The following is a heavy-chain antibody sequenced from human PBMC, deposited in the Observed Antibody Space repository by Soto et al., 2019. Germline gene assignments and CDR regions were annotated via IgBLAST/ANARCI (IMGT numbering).Heavy chain of an antibody. CDR3: ARHGGTRDDY. CDR2: IYYSGST. J-gene: IGHJ4*02. D-gene: IGHD1-26*01. CDR1: GGSISSIYC. V-gene: IGHV4-39*01. Sequence: SEALYLPGTVSGGSISSIYCCGWIRQPPGKGLEWIGSIYYSGSTYYNPSLKSRVTISVDTSKNQFSLKLSSVTAADTAVYYCARHGGTRDDYWGQGTLVTVSS.